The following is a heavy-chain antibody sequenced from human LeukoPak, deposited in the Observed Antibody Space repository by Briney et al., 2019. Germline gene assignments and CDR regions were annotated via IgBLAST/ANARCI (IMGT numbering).Heavy chain of an antibody. CDR2: IYYSGST. Sequence: SETLSLTCTVSGGSISSHYWSWSRQPPGKGLEWIGYIYYSGSTNYNPSLKSRVTISVDTSKNQFSLKLSSVTAADTAVYYCARLGAWNWFDPWGQGTLVTVSS. CDR1: GGSISSHY. CDR3: ARLGAWNWFDP. D-gene: IGHD3-16*01. V-gene: IGHV4-59*08. J-gene: IGHJ5*02.